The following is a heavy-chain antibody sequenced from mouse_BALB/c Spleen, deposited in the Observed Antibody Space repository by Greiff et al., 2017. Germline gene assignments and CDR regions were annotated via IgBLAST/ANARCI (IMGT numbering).Heavy chain of an antibody. CDR2: IWAGGST. Sequence: QVHVKQSGPGLVAPSQSLSITCTVSGFSLTSYGVHWVRQPPGKGLEWLGVIWAGGSTNYNSALMSRLSISKDNSKSQVFLKMNSLQTDDTAMYYCAGGGYYEGFAYWGQGTLVTVSA. V-gene: IGHV2-9*02. CDR3: AGGGYYEGFAY. J-gene: IGHJ3*01. CDR1: GFSLTSYG. D-gene: IGHD1-1*01.